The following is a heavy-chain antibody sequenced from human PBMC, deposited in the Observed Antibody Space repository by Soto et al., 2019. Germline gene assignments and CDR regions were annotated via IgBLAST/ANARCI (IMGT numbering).Heavy chain of an antibody. Sequence: GGSLRLSCAASGFTFSSYAMSWVRQAPGKGLEWVSAISGSGGSTYYADSVKGRFTISRDNSKNTLYLQMNSLRAEDTAVYYCAKDPLAVARLAEYFQHWGQGTLVTVSS. D-gene: IGHD6-19*01. V-gene: IGHV3-23*01. J-gene: IGHJ1*01. CDR2: ISGSGGST. CDR1: GFTFSSYA. CDR3: AKDPLAVARLAEYFQH.